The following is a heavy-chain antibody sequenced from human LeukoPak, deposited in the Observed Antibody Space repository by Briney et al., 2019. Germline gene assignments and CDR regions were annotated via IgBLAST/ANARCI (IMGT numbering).Heavy chain of an antibody. CDR3: ARGGSSWYNWFDA. V-gene: IGHV4-4*07. J-gene: IGHJ5*02. CDR2: IYSSGST. CDR1: GVSISSHY. D-gene: IGHD6-13*01. Sequence: PSETLSLTCTVSGVSISSHYWSWIRQPAGKGLEWIGRIYSSGSTNYSPSLKSRVTMSVDTSKNQFSLKLTSATAADTAMYYCARGGSSWYNWFDAWGQGTQVTVSS.